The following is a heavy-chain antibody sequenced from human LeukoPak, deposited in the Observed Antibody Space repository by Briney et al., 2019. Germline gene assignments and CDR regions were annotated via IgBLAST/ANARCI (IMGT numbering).Heavy chain of an antibody. D-gene: IGHD6-19*01. CDR3: ARGQWSEDGFDI. J-gene: IGHJ3*02. Sequence: GGSLRLSCTVSGFTFSRYSMNWVRQAPGKGLEWVSSISTSSSYIYYADSVKGRFTISRDNARNSLYLQMNSLRAEDTAVYYCARGQWSEDGFDIWGQGTMVTVSS. CDR1: GFTFSRYS. V-gene: IGHV3-21*01. CDR2: ISTSSSYI.